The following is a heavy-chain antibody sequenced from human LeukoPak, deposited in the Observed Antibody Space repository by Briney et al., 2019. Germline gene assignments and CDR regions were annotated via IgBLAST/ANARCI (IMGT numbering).Heavy chain of an antibody. D-gene: IGHD4-11*01. CDR2: IIPIFGTA. J-gene: IGHJ5*02. CDR3: ARDAPRHSNYGDNWFDP. V-gene: IGHV1-69*13. CDR1: GGTFSSYA. Sequence: EASVKVSCKASGGTFSSYAISWVRQAPGQGLEWMGGIIPIFGTANYAQKFQGRVTITADESTSTAYMELSSLRSEDTAVYYCARDAPRHSNYGDNWFDPWGQGTLVTVSS.